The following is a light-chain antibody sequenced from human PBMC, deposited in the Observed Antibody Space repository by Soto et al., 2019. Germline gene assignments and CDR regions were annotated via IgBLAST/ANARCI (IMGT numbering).Light chain of an antibody. CDR3: KQYYMYTWT. CDR2: AAS. Sequence: AIRMTQSPSSLSASTGDRVTITCRASQGISSYLAWYQQKPGKAPKLLIYAASTLQSGGPSRFSGSGSGTDFTLTISCLQSEDFSTYYCKQYYMYTWTLGQGTKVEIK. V-gene: IGKV1-8*01. CDR1: QGISSY. J-gene: IGKJ1*01.